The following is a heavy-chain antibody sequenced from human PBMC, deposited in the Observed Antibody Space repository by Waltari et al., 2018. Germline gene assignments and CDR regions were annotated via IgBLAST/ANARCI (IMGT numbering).Heavy chain of an antibody. Sequence: QVQLQQWGAGLLKPSETLSLTCAVYGGSFSGYYWSWIRQPPGKGLEWIGEINHSGSPNYNPALKSRVTISVDKSKNQFSLKLSSVTAADTAVYYCARESMVQGGFADIWGQGTMVTVSS. J-gene: IGHJ3*02. D-gene: IGHD3-10*01. CDR3: ARESMVQGGFADI. CDR2: INHSGSP. V-gene: IGHV4-34*01. CDR1: GGSFSGYY.